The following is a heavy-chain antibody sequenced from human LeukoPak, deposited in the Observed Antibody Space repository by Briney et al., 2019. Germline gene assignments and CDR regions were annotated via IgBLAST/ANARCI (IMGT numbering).Heavy chain of an antibody. CDR2: ISYDGSNE. D-gene: IGHD3-16*01. Sequence: PGGSLRLSCAASGFTFSSYGTHWVCQAPGKGLEWVSVISYDGSNEYYADSVKGRFTISRDNSKNTLYLQMNSLRAEDTAVYYCAKYGGVLDYWGQGTLVTVSS. V-gene: IGHV3-30*18. J-gene: IGHJ4*02. CDR3: AKYGGVLDY. CDR1: GFTFSSYG.